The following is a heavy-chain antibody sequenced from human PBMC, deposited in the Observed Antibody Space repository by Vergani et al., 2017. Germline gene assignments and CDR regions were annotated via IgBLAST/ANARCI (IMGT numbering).Heavy chain of an antibody. D-gene: IGHD3-3*01. CDR3: ARGKRSGDFWSGYLFDY. Sequence: QVQLVQSGAEVKKPGASVKVSCKASGYSFTDYYMHWVRQAPGQGLEWMGWINPNTGDTNYALKFQGRVTMTRDTSISTAYMELSRVRSENTAVYYCARGKRSGDFWSGYLFDYWGQGTLVTVSS. V-gene: IGHV1-2*02. CDR2: INPNTGDT. CDR1: GYSFTDYY. J-gene: IGHJ4*02.